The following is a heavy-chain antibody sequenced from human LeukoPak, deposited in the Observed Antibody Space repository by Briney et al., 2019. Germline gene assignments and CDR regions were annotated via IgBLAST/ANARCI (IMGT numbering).Heavy chain of an antibody. D-gene: IGHD2/OR15-2a*01. J-gene: IGHJ6*02. CDR1: GSPFSTFW. V-gene: IGHV3-7*05. CDR2: IKQDGSEK. Sequence: PGGSLSSSCAAPGSPFSTFWMTWARKAQGKGLEWVASIKQDGSEKYYVDSVKGRFTISRDDAKNSLYLHMNTLRAEDTAVYYCARDFYGPYYYYGLDVWGQGTTVTVSS. CDR3: ARDFYGPYYYYGLDV.